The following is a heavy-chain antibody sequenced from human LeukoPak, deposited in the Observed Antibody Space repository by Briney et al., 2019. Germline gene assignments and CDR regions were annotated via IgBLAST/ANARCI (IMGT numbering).Heavy chain of an antibody. D-gene: IGHD5-12*01. V-gene: IGHV4-61*02. J-gene: IGHJ4*02. CDR3: ARSKVAGWARIDFDY. CDR2: IYTSGST. CDR1: GGSICSGSYY. Sequence: PSETLSLTCTVSGGSICSGSYYWSWIRQPAGKGLEWIGRIYTSGSTNYNPSLKSRVTISVDTSKNQFSLKLRSLTAADTAVYYCARSKVAGWARIDFDYWGQGTLVTVSS.